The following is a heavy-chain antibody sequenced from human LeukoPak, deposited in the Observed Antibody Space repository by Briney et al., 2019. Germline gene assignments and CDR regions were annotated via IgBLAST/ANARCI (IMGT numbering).Heavy chain of an antibody. CDR1: GGSISSGGYS. D-gene: IGHD3-10*01. CDR3: ARHRGADVYYGMDV. J-gene: IGHJ6*02. Sequence: SQTLSLTCAVSGGSISSGGYSWSWIRQPPGKGLEWIGYIYHSGSTYYNPSLKSRVTISVDRSKNQFSLKLSSVTAADTAMYYCARHRGADVYYGMDVWGQGTTVTVS. V-gene: IGHV4-30-2*01. CDR2: IYHSGST.